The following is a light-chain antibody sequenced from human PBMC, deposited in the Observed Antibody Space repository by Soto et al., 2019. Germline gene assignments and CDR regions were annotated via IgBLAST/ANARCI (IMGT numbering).Light chain of an antibody. CDR1: QSVSSSY. CDR2: GAS. J-gene: IGKJ1*01. V-gene: IGKV3-20*01. CDR3: QQYGSSPQT. Sequence: EIVLTQSPVTLSLSPGERATLSRRASQSVSSSYLAWYQQKPGQAPRLLIYGASSRATGIPDRFSGSGSGTDFTLTISRLEPEDFAVYYCQQYGSSPQTFGQGTKVDIK.